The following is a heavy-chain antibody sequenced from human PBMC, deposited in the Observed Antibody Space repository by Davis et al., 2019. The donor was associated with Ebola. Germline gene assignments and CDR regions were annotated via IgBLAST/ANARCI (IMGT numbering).Heavy chain of an antibody. V-gene: IGHV4-31*03. CDR1: GGSISSGGYY. J-gene: IGHJ5*02. CDR2: IYYSGST. D-gene: IGHD2-15*01. CDR3: ARAWVVVAAWFDP. Sequence: SETLSLTCTVSGGSISSGGYYWSWIRQHPGKGLEWLGYIYYSGSTYYNPSLKSRVTISVDTSKNQFSLKLSSVTAADTAVYYCARAWVVVAAWFDPWGQGTLVTVSS.